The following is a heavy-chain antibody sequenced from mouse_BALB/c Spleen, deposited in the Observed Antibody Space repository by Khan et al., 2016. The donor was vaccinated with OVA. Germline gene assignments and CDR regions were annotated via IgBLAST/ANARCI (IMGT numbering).Heavy chain of an antibody. CDR2: ISSTGST. Sequence: EVQLQESGPGLVKPSQSLSLTCTVTGYSITSEYAWNWIRQFPGNKLEWMGYISSTGSTSYNPSLKSRISITRDTSKNQFFLQLKSVTTEDTATYYCARSLDYSYGYALDFWGQGTSVTVSA. CDR1: GYSITSEYA. J-gene: IGHJ4*01. D-gene: IGHD2-12*01. V-gene: IGHV3-2*02. CDR3: ARSLDYSYGYALDF.